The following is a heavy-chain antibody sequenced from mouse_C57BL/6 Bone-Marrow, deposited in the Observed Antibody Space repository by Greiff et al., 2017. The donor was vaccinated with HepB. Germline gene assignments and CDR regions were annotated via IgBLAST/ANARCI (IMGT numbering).Heavy chain of an antibody. Sequence: EVQLKESGAELVRPGASVKLSCTASGFNIKDDYMHWVKQRPEQGLEWIGWIDPENGDTEYASKFQGKATITADTSSNTAYLQLSSLTSEDTAVYYCTPIYYGLFAYWGQGTLVTVSA. J-gene: IGHJ3*01. CDR3: TPIYYGLFAY. V-gene: IGHV14-4*01. CDR2: IDPENGDT. D-gene: IGHD2-1*01. CDR1: GFNIKDDY.